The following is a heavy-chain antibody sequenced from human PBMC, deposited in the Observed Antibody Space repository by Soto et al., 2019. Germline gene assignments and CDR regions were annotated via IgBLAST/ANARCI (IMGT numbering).Heavy chain of an antibody. CDR3: ARDRISITHYYYGMDV. CDR2: INPNSGGT. J-gene: IGHJ6*02. V-gene: IGHV1-2*02. CDR1: GYTFTGYY. Sequence: EASVKVSCKASGYTFTGYYMHWVRQAPGQGLEWMGWINPNSGGTNYAQKFQGRVTMTRDTSISTAYMELSRLRSDDTAVYYCARDRISITHYYYGMDVWGQGTTVTVSS.